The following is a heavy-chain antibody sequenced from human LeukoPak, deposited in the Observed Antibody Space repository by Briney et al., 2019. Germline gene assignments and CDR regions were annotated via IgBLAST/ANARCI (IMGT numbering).Heavy chain of an antibody. CDR1: GFTFSSDN. Sequence: GGSLRLSCVAFGFTFSSDNMNWVRQAPGKGLEWVSSISSGSSYIYYADSVKGRFTISRDNAKNSLYLQMNSLRAEDTAVYYCARDRSAYSGYDFFDSWGQGTLVTVSS. V-gene: IGHV3-21*01. D-gene: IGHD5-12*01. J-gene: IGHJ4*02. CDR3: ARDRSAYSGYDFFDS. CDR2: ISSGSSYI.